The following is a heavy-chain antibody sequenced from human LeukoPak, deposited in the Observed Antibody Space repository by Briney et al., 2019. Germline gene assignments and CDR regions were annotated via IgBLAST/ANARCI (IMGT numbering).Heavy chain of an antibody. V-gene: IGHV4-34*01. J-gene: IGHJ3*02. CDR2: INHSGST. Sequence: SETLSLTCAVYGGSFSGYYWSWIRQPPGKGLEGIGEINHSGSTNFNPSLKSRVTISVDTSKNQFSLRLSSVTAADTAVYYCARGRVYYDSSTYYAGAFDIWGQGTMVTVSS. D-gene: IGHD3-22*01. CDR1: GGSFSGYY. CDR3: ARGRVYYDSSTYYAGAFDI.